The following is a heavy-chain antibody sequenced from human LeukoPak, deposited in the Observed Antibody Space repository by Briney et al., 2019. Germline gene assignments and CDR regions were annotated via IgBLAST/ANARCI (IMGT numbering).Heavy chain of an antibody. J-gene: IGHJ3*02. D-gene: IGHD5-24*01. Sequence: GGSLRLSCAASGFTFSSYWMSWVRQAPGKGLEWVSVIYRGGGTAYADSVKDRFTISRDNSRNTVYLQMNSLRSEDTAVYYCARVRDGYNDAYDIWGQGTMVTVTS. CDR1: GFTFSSYW. CDR3: ARVRDGYNDAYDI. CDR2: IYRGGGT. V-gene: IGHV3-53*05.